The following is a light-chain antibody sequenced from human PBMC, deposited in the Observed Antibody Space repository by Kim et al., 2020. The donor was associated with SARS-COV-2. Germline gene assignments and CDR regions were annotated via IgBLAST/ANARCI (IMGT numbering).Light chain of an antibody. J-gene: IGKJ4*01. CDR3: QQYNNWPLT. V-gene: IGKV3-15*01. CDR1: QCVSSN. Sequence: EIVMTQSPATLSVSPGERATLSCRASQCVSSNLAWYQQKPGQAPRLLIYGASTRATGIPARFSGSGSGTEFTLTISSLQSEDFAVYYCQQYNNWPLTFGGGTKLEI. CDR2: GAS.